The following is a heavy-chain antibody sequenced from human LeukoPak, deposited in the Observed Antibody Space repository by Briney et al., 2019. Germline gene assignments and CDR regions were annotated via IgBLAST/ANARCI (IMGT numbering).Heavy chain of an antibody. CDR3: ARDRSSGSYTY. Sequence: GASVTVSCKASGGTFSSYAISWVRQAPGQGLEWTRGIIPIFGTANYAQKFQGRVTITADESTSTAYMELSSLRSEDTAVYYCARDRSSGSYTYWGQGTLVTVSS. CDR1: GGTFSSYA. D-gene: IGHD6-19*01. V-gene: IGHV1-69*01. CDR2: IIPIFGTA. J-gene: IGHJ4*02.